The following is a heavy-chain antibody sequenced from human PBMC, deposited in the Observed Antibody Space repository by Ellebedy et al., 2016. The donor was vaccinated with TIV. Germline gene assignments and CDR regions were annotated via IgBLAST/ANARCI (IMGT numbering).Heavy chain of an antibody. CDR3: ARGDGGGPGSSPVYFDY. CDR2: INHSGST. D-gene: IGHD1-26*01. J-gene: IGHJ4*02. CDR1: GGTISSSSYY. Sequence: MPSETLSLTCTVSGGTISSSSYYWGWIRQPPGKGLEWIGEINHSGSTNYNPSLKSRVTISVDTSKNQFSLKLSSVTAADTAVYYCARGDGGGPGSSPVYFDYWGQGTLVTVSS. V-gene: IGHV4-39*07.